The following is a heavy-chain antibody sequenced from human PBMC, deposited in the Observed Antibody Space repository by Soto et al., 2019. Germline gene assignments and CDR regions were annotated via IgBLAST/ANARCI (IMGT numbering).Heavy chain of an antibody. V-gene: IGHV4-30-4*01. J-gene: IGHJ6*02. Sequence: PSETLSLTCTVSGGSVSSYYWSWIRQPPGKGLEWIGYIYYSGSTYYNPSLKSRVTISVDTSKNQFSLKLSSVTAADTAVYYCARVNGDYEYYYGMDVWGQGTTVTVSS. CDR3: ARVNGDYEYYYGMDV. D-gene: IGHD4-17*01. CDR1: GGSVSSYY. CDR2: IYYSGST.